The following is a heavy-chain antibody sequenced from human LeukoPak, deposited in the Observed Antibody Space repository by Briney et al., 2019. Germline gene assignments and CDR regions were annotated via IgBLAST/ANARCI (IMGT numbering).Heavy chain of an antibody. CDR1: GYTFTSNW. V-gene: IGHV5-51*01. J-gene: IGHJ4*02. CDR3: TRLDSRGYTY. CDR2: IFPSDSET. D-gene: IGHD3-22*01. Sequence: GESLKISCKVSGYTFTSNWIAWVRQMPGRGLEWMGAIFPSDSETRYSPSFQGHVTISADKSISTAYLQWSSLKASATAMFFCTRLDSRGYTYWGQGTLVTVSS.